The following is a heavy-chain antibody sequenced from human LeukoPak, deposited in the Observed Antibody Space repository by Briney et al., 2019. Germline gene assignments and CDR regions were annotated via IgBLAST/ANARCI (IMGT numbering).Heavy chain of an antibody. CDR1: GGSISSYY. CDR3: ATDPKSGSPGY. V-gene: IGHV4-59*08. D-gene: IGHD1-26*01. CDR2: FYYSGST. J-gene: IGHJ4*02. Sequence: SETLSLTCTVSGGSISSYYWSWIRQPPGKGLEWIGYFYYSGSTNYNPSLKSRVTISVDTSKNQFSLKLSSVTAADTAVYYCATDPKSGSPGYWGQGTLVTVSS.